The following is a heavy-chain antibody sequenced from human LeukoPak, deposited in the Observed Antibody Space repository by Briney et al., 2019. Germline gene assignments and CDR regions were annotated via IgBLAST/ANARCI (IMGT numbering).Heavy chain of an antibody. J-gene: IGHJ2*01. CDR1: GFSFSGSS. V-gene: IGHV3-48*02. CDR3: VRDRRYFDL. CDR2: ISSSPINSFI. Sequence: AGPLRLSCAAAGFSFSGSSMSWVLQAPGKGLEWLAYISSSPINSFIYYADSVKGRFTISRDKARSSLYLQLNSLRDDDTAVYYCVRDRRYFDLWGRGTLVTVSS.